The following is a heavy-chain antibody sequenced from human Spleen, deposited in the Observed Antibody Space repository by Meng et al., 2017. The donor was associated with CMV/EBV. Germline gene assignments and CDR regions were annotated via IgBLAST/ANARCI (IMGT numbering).Heavy chain of an antibody. CDR3: AREGSYCSSTSCYTSGMDV. V-gene: IGHV3-21*01. Sequence: GESLKISCTASGFTFSTYSMNWVRQAPGKGLEWVSSISTSGTYIYYADSVKGRFTISRDNAKNSLYLQMNSLRVEDTAVYFCAREGSYCSSTSCYTSGMDVWGQGTTVTVSS. CDR1: GFTFSTYS. D-gene: IGHD2-2*02. J-gene: IGHJ6*02. CDR2: ISTSGTYI.